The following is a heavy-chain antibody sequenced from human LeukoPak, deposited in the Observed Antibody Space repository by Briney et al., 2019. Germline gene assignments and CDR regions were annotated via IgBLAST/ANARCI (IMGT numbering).Heavy chain of an antibody. CDR3: GRDALVGYFSYYYMDV. CDR1: GGAITSHY. Sequence: PSETLSLTCTVSGGAITSHYWTWIRQSPVKGLEWIGDISNSGSTSYNPSLKSRVTISIDTSKRQFSLKLTSVTAADTAVYYCGRDALVGYFSYYYMDVWGKGTTVTVSS. V-gene: IGHV4-59*11. CDR2: ISNSGST. D-gene: IGHD2-15*01. J-gene: IGHJ6*03.